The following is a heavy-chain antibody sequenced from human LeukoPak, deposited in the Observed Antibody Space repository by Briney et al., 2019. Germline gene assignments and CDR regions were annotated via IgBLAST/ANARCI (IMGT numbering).Heavy chain of an antibody. V-gene: IGHV4-61*02. CDR1: GASINSGSFY. Sequence: SETLSLTCTVSGASINSGSFYWVWIRQTAGKGLEWIGRLYTSGSTKNNPSLRSRVSISADTSKNQFSLNLTSVTAADTAVYYCAREGYSQGYYMDVWGKGTTVTVSS. CDR2: LYTSGST. D-gene: IGHD5-24*01. CDR3: AREGYSQGYYMDV. J-gene: IGHJ6*03.